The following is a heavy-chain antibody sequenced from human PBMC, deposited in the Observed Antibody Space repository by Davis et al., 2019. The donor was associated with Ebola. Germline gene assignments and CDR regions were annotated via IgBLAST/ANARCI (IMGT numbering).Heavy chain of an antibody. V-gene: IGHV3-30*02. D-gene: IGHD5-18*01. CDR3: AKDRSRRGYSYGYTDY. J-gene: IGHJ4*02. CDR2: IRYDGSNK. CDR1: GFSSSTYA. Sequence: GGSLRLSCVASGFSSSTYAMSCVRQAPGKGLEWVAFIRYDGSNKYYADSVKGRFTISRDNSKNTLYLQMNSLRAEDTAVYYCAKDRSRRGYSYGYTDYWGQGTLVTVSS.